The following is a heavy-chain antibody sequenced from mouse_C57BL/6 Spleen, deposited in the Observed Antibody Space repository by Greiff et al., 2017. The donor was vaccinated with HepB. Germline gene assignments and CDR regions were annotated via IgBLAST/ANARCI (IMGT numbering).Heavy chain of an antibody. CDR3: TRVDGNGAMDY. CDR1: GFTFSSYA. Sequence: EVKVVDSGEGLVKPGGSLKLSCAASGFTFSSYAMSWVRQTPEKRLEWVAYISSGGDYIYYADTVKGRFTISRDNARNTLYLQMSSLKSEDTAMYYCTRVDGNGAMDYWGQGTSVTVSS. CDR2: ISSGGDYI. J-gene: IGHJ4*01. D-gene: IGHD2-1*01. V-gene: IGHV5-9-1*02.